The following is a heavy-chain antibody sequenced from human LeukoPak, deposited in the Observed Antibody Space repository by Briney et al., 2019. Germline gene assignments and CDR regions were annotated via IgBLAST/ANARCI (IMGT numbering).Heavy chain of an antibody. J-gene: IGHJ4*02. CDR2: ISYDGSNK. Sequence: PGRSLRLSCAASGFTFSSYGMHWVRQAPGKGLEWVAVISYDGSNKYYADSVKGRFTISRDNSKSTLYLQMNSLRAEDTAVYYATTGDYWGQGTLVTVSS. CDR3: TTGDY. CDR1: GFTFSSYG. V-gene: IGHV3-30*03. D-gene: IGHD1-14*01.